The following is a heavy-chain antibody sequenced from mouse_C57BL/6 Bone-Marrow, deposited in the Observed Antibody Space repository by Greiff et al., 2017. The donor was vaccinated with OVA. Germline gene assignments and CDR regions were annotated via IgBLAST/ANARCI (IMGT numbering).Heavy chain of an antibody. D-gene: IGHD1-1*01. Sequence: QVQLKQPGAELVKPGASVKLSCKASGYTFTSYWMHWVKQRPGRGLEWIGRIDPNSGGTKYNEKFKSKATLTVDKPSSTAYMQLSSLTSEDSAVYYCARDAGSSSFAYWGQGTLATVSA. CDR2: IDPNSGGT. CDR3: ARDAGSSSFAY. V-gene: IGHV1-72*01. CDR1: GYTFTSYW. J-gene: IGHJ3*01.